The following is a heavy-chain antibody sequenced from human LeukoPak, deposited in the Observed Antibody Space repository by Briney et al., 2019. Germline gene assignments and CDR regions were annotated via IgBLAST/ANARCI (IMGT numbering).Heavy chain of an antibody. D-gene: IGHD4-23*01. CDR1: GGSFSGYY. J-gene: IGHJ4*02. CDR3: ARECLEDYGGKEGIGDFDY. Sequence: SETLSLTCAVYGGSFSGYYWSWIRQPPGKGLEWIGYIYHSGSTYYNPSLKSRVTISVDRSKNQFSLKLSSVTAADTAVYYCARECLEDYGGKEGIGDFDYWGQGTLVTVSS. V-gene: IGHV4-34*01. CDR2: IYHSGST.